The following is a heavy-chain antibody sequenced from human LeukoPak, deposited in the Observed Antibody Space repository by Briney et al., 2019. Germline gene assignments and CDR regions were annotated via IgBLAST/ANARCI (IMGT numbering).Heavy chain of an antibody. V-gene: IGHV7-4-1*02. CDR2: INTKTGNP. Sequence: GASVKVSCKASGYTFTDYAMNWVRQAPGQGPEWMGWINTKTGNPTYAQGFKGRFVFSLDTSVTTAYIEIISLKAEDTAVYYCARGSKLWFGETYYYYYGMDVWGQGTTVTVSS. J-gene: IGHJ6*02. CDR3: ARGSKLWFGETYYYYYGMDV. CDR1: GYTFTDYA. D-gene: IGHD3-10*01.